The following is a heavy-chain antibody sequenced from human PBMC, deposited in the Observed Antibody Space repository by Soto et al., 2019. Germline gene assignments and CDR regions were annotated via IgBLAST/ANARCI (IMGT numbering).Heavy chain of an antibody. CDR2: IIPIFGTA. CDR3: AREYYYDSSGYYHDF. D-gene: IGHD3-22*01. V-gene: IGHV1-69*13. CDR1: GGTFSSYA. Sequence: ASVKVSCKASGGTFSSYAISWVRQAPGQGLEWMGGIIPIFGTANYAQKFQGRVTITADESTSTAYMELSSLRSEDTAVYYCAREYYYDSSGYYHDFWGQGTLVTVSS. J-gene: IGHJ4*02.